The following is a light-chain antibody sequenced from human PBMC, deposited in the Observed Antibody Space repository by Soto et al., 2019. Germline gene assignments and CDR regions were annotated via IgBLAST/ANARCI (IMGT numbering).Light chain of an antibody. CDR2: AND. V-gene: IGLV1-44*01. J-gene: IGLJ2*01. CDR1: SSNIGSNS. Sequence: QSVLTQPPSASGTPGQRVTISCSGSSSNIGSNSVNWYRQLPGTAPKVLVYANDQRPSGVPARFSGSKSDTPAALAISGLQAEDEADYYCAAWDDNLSGPAFGGGTKLTVL. CDR3: AAWDDNLSGPA.